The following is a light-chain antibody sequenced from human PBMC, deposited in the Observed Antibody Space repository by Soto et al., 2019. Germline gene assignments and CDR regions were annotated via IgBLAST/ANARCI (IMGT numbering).Light chain of an antibody. CDR3: QQYNNWPPWT. J-gene: IGKJ1*01. CDR1: QSVSTN. Sequence: EIVMTQSPATLSVSPGEGATLSCRASQSVSTNLAWYQQKPGQAPRLLVYGASTRATGIPARFSGSGSGTEFTLTISSLQSEDFAIYYCQQYNNWPPWTFGQGTKVEIK. V-gene: IGKV3-15*01. CDR2: GAS.